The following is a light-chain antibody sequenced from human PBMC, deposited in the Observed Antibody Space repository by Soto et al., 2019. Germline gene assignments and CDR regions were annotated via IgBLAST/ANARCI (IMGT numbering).Light chain of an antibody. V-gene: IGLV2-14*01. CDR3: ISYAGSSTSYV. J-gene: IGLJ1*01. CDR2: EVS. Sequence: QSVLTQPASVSGSPGQSITISCSGTSSDVGSYDHVAWYQQFPGKTPKLMIYEVSNRPSGVSSRFSGSKSGNTASLTISGLQAEDQVYYYCISYAGSSTSYVFGSGTTVTV. CDR1: SSDVGSYDH.